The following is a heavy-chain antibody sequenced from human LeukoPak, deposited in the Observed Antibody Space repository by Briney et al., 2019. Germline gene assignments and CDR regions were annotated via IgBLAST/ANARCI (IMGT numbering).Heavy chain of an antibody. Sequence: SETLSLTCTVSGGSISSSSYYWGWIRQPPGKGLEWIGSIYYSGSTYYNPSLKSRVTISVDTSKNQFSLKLSSVTAADTAVYYCARDGQQLAHDYWGQGTLVTVSS. CDR1: GGSISSSSYY. CDR2: IYYSGST. J-gene: IGHJ4*02. D-gene: IGHD6-6*01. V-gene: IGHV4-39*07. CDR3: ARDGQQLAHDY.